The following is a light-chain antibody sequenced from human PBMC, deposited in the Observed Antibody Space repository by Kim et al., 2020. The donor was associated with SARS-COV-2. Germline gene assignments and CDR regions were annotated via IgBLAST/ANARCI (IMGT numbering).Light chain of an antibody. J-gene: IGKJ5*01. Sequence: PGEGAALPCGARQSIIHNFLSWYQQRPGLAPRLLIYDASTRATGIPERFSGSVSGADFTLTISGLEPEDSAVYYCQYYSSSPPITFGQGTRLEIK. V-gene: IGKV3D-20*01. CDR1: QSIIHNF. CDR3: QYYSSSPPIT. CDR2: DAS.